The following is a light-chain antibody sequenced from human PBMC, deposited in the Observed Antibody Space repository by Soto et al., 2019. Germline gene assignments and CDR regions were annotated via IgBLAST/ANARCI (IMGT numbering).Light chain of an antibody. CDR2: GAS. CDR3: QQYGSSPRT. V-gene: IGKV3-20*01. CDR1: QSVSTSY. J-gene: IGKJ1*01. Sequence: EIVLTQSPGTLSLSRGERATLSCRASQSVSTSYLAWYQHKPGQAPRLLIYGASSRATGIPDRFSGSGSGTDFTLTISRLEPEDFAGYYCQQYGSSPRTFGQGTKVEIK.